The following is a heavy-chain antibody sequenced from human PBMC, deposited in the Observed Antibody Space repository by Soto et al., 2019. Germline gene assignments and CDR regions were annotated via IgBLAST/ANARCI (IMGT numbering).Heavy chain of an antibody. V-gene: IGHV1-46*01. CDR2: INPDSGSR. D-gene: IGHD6-6*01. J-gene: IGHJ5*01. CDR3: ARAFSGGSSPDS. CDR1: GYTFSSHF. Sequence: QVQLVQSGAEVKKPGASVRISCKASGYTFSSHFMFWVRQAPGQGLEWMGMINPDSGSRNYAQKFQGRVTMTRDTSTSTVFMDLTSLGSDDSAMYFCARAFSGGSSPDSWGQGTLVTVSS.